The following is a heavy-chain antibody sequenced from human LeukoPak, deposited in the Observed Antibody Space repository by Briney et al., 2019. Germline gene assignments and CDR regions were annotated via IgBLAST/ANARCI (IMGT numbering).Heavy chain of an antibody. CDR2: INPNSGGT. CDR1: GYTFTGYY. CDR3: ARAYCGGDCFRDWFDP. D-gene: IGHD2-21*02. V-gene: IGHV1-2*02. Sequence: GASVKVSCKASGYTFTGYYMHWERQAPGQGLEWMGWINPNSGGTNYAQKFQGRVTMTRDTSISTAYMELSRLRSDDTAVYYCARAYCGGDCFRDWFDPWGQGTLVTVSS. J-gene: IGHJ5*02.